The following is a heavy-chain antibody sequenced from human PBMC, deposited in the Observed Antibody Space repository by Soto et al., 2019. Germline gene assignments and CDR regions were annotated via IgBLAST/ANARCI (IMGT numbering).Heavy chain of an antibody. CDR1: GFTFSDYS. CDR3: ARGDYYYYALDAFDI. Sequence: PGGSLRLSCAASGFTFSDYSMNWVRQAPGKGLEWLSSISSSSSTMYYADSVKGRFTISRDDAKNSLYLQMNSLRDEDTAVYYCARGDYYYYALDAFDIWGQGTMVTVSS. V-gene: IGHV3-48*02. CDR2: ISSSSSTM. D-gene: IGHD1-26*01. J-gene: IGHJ3*02.